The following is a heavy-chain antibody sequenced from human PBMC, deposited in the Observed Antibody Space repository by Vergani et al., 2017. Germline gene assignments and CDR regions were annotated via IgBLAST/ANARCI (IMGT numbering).Heavy chain of an antibody. D-gene: IGHD5-12*01. CDR3: ATIGYRRRGYYFDY. V-gene: IGHV4-4*03. Sequence: QVQLQESGPGLVKPPGTLSLTCAVSGDSISSNNCWTWVRQPPGKGLEWIGVIYHTEDTNYSPSLKSRVTVSVDESRNLCSLRLNSVTAADTAVYYCATIGYRRRGYYFDYWGQGILVTGSS. CDR1: GDSISSNNC. J-gene: IGHJ4*03. CDR2: IYHTEDT.